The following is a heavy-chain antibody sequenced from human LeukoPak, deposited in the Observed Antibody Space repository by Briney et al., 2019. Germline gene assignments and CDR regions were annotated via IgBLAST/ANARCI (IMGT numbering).Heavy chain of an antibody. CDR3: AKAESPPPDWFDY. CDR1: GFTFSSYA. D-gene: IGHD3-9*01. Sequence: GGSLRLSRAASGFTFSSYAMSWVRQAPGKGLEWVSTISDSGGSTYYADSVKGRFTISRDNSKNTLYLQMNSLRAEDTAVYYCAKAESPPPDWFDYWGQGTLVTVSS. CDR2: ISDSGGST. J-gene: IGHJ4*02. V-gene: IGHV3-23*01.